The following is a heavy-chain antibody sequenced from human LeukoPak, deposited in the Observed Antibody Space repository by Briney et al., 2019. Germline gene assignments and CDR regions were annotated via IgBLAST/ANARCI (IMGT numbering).Heavy chain of an antibody. Sequence: SETLSLTCTVSGGSISSSSYYWGWIRQPPGKGLEWIGSIYYSGSTYYNPSLKSRVTISVDTSKNQFSLKLSSVTAADTAVYYCARVVGRRFDPWGQGTLVTASS. CDR3: ARVVGRRFDP. J-gene: IGHJ5*02. CDR2: IYYSGST. V-gene: IGHV4-39*07. CDR1: GGSISSSSYY. D-gene: IGHD1-26*01.